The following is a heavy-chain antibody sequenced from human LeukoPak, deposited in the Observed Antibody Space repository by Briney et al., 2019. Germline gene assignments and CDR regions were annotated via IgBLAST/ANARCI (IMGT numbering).Heavy chain of an antibody. D-gene: IGHD4-17*01. CDR3: AREGIPYGPGPTLVDY. CDR1: GFTFDDYT. J-gene: IGHJ4*02. Sequence: GGSLRLSCAASGFTFDDYTMHWVRQPPGKGLEWVSLISWDGDITEYADSVKGRFTISRDNSKNSLFLQMNSLRTEDTALYYCAREGIPYGPGPTLVDYWGQGTLVTVSS. V-gene: IGHV3-43*01. CDR2: ISWDGDIT.